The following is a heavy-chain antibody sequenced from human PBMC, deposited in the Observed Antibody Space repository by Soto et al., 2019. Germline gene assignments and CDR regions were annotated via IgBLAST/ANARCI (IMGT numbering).Heavy chain of an antibody. J-gene: IGHJ3*02. V-gene: IGHV1-46*01. Sequence: ASVKVSCKASGYTFTSYYMHWVRQAPGQGLEWMGIINPSGGSTSYAQKFQGRVTMTRDTSTSTVYMELGSLRSEDTAVYYCARVGRYSRSWRAKDNIVAFDIWGQGTMVTVS. D-gene: IGHD6-13*01. CDR3: ARVGRYSRSWRAKDNIVAFDI. CDR1: GYTFTSYY. CDR2: INPSGGST.